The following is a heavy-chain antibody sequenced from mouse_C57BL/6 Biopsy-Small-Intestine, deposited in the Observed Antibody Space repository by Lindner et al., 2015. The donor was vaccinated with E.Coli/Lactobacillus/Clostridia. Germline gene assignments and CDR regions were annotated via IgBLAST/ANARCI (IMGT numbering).Heavy chain of an antibody. CDR2: INPAGGGT. V-gene: IGHV1-84*01. D-gene: IGHD1-3*01. CDR1: GYTFTNYY. Sequence: SVKVSCKASGYTFTNYYLHWVRQAPGQGLEWMGWINPAGGGTKYAQNFQGRVTMTRDTSITTVYMDLGSLAFDDTAIYYCARVESTGWGALGFWGQGALVTVSS. CDR3: ARVESTGWGALGF. J-gene: IGHJ4*01.